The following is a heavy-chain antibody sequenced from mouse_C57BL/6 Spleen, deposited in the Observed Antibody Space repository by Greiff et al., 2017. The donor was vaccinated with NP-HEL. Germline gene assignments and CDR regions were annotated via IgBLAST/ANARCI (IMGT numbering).Heavy chain of an antibody. J-gene: IGHJ4*01. Sequence: EVKLVESGGGLVQPGGSLSLSCAASGFTFTDYYMSWVRQPPGKALEWLGFIRNKANGYTTEYSASVKGRFTISRDNSKSILYLQMNALRAEDSATYDCARSPIYYDYFYAMDYWGQGTSVTVSS. V-gene: IGHV7-3*01. CDR3: ARSPIYYDYFYAMDY. D-gene: IGHD2-4*01. CDR1: GFTFTDYY. CDR2: IRNKANGYTT.